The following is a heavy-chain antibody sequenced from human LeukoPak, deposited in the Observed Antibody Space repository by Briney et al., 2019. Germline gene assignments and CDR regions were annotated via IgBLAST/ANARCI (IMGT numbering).Heavy chain of an antibody. V-gene: IGHV4-59*01. CDR3: AGAEYCSGGSCYYWDY. J-gene: IGHJ4*02. CDR1: GGSISSYY. CDR2: IYYSGST. Sequence: PSETLSLTCTVSGGSISSYYWSWIRQPPGKGLEWIGYIYYSGSTNYNPSLKSRVTISVDTSKNQFSLKLSSVTAADTAVYYCAGAEYCSGGSCYYWDYWGQGTLVTVSS. D-gene: IGHD2-15*01.